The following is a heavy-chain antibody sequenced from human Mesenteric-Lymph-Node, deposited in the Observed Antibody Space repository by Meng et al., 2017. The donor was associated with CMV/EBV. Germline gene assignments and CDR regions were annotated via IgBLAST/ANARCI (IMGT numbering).Heavy chain of an antibody. J-gene: IGHJ4*02. Sequence: ESLKISCAASGFTFSDYYMTWIRQPPGKGLEWIGYIYYSGSTNYNPSLKSRVTISVDTSKNQFSLKLSSVTAADTAVYYCARIAVAGTWVYWGQGTLVTVSS. CDR3: ARIAVAGTWVY. CDR2: IYYSGST. CDR1: GFTFSDYY. V-gene: IGHV4-59*01. D-gene: IGHD6-19*01.